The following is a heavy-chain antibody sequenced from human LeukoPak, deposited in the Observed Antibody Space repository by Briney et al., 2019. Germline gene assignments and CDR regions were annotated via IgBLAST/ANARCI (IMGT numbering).Heavy chain of an antibody. Sequence: GSSVKVSCKASGGTFSTYALIWVRQVPGQGLEWMGGIIPVFGTVNYAQRYKGRVTITADESTSTAYMELSRLRSEGTAVYYCARDDHRGSSGYCSGRNCFYYYGMDVWGQGTTVTVSS. J-gene: IGHJ6*02. D-gene: IGHD2-15*01. CDR3: ARDDHRGSSGYCSGRNCFYYYGMDV. V-gene: IGHV1-69*01. CDR1: GGTFSTYA. CDR2: IIPVFGTV.